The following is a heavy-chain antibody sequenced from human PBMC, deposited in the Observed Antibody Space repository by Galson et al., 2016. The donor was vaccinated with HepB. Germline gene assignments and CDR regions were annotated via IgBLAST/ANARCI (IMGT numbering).Heavy chain of an antibody. J-gene: IGHJ5*02. Sequence: QSGAEVKKPGESLKISCQGSGYSFSNYWIAWVRQMPGKGLESMGIIYPGDSDTRYSPSFQGQVTISADQSISTAYLQWSRLKASDTAMYYCARHYVCSSPGCYVSQGWFDPWGQGTLVTVSS. D-gene: IGHD2-2*01. CDR2: IYPGDSDT. CDR1: GYSFSNYW. V-gene: IGHV5-51*01. CDR3: ARHYVCSSPGCYVSQGWFDP.